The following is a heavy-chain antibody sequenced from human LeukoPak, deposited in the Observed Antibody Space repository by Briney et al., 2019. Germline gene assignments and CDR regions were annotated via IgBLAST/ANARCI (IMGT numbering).Heavy chain of an antibody. CDR1: GFTFDDSA. CDR2: INWNGGST. CDR3: IGGWFILNY. Sequence: PGGSLRLSCAASGFTFDDSAMTWVRQTPGKRLEWVSGINWNGGSTYYADSVKGRFTISRNNAKKSVYLQMNSLRADDTALYYCIGGWFILNYWGQGTLVTVSS. J-gene: IGHJ4*02. V-gene: IGHV3-20*04. D-gene: IGHD6-19*01.